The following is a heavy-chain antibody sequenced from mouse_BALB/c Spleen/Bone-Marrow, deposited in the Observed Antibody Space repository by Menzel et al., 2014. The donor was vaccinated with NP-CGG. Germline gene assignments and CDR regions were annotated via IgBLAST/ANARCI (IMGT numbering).Heavy chain of an antibody. D-gene: IGHD1-2*01. J-gene: IGHJ4*01. CDR2: ISGGSSTI. V-gene: IGHV5-17*02. Sequence: EVQGVESGGGLVQPGGSRKLSCAASGFTFSSFGMHWVRQAPEKGLEWVAYISGGSSTIYYADTVKGRFTISRDNPKNTLFPQMTSRRSEDTAMYYCARGVYGYVKYAMDYWGQGTSVTVSS. CDR1: GFTFSSFG. CDR3: ARGVYGYVKYAMDY.